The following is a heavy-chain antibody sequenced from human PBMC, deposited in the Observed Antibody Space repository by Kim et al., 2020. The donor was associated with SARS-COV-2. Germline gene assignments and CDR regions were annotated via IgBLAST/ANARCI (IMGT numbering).Heavy chain of an antibody. CDR2: ISYDGSNK. CDR3: AKSGGDYDAFDI. V-gene: IGHV3-30*18. CDR1: GFTFSSYG. D-gene: IGHD3-10*01. J-gene: IGHJ3*02. Sequence: GGSLRLSCAASGFTFSSYGMHWVRQAPGKGLEWVAVISYDGSNKYYADSVKGRFTISRDNSKNTLYLQMNSLRAEDTAVYYCAKSGGDYDAFDIWGQGTMVTVSS.